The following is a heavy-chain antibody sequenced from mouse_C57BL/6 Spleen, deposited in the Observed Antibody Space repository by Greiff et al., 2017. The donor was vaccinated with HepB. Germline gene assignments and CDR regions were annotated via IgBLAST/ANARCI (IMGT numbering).Heavy chain of an antibody. CDR3: AGRSYDYGSRYGDFDG. CDR2: ISSGSSTI. V-gene: IGHV5-17*01. CDR1: GFTFSDYG. D-gene: IGHD1-1*01. J-gene: IGHJ1*03. Sequence: EVQLMESGGGLVKPGGSLKLSCAASGFTFSDYGMHWVRQAPEKGLEWVAYISSGSSTIYYADTVKGRFTISRDNARTTLFLQMTRLRSEDTAMYYCAGRSYDYGSRYGDFDGWGTGTTVTVSS.